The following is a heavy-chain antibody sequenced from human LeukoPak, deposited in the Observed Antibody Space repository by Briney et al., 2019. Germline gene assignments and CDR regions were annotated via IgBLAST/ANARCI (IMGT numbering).Heavy chain of an antibody. CDR2: LRYDGRSK. CDR3: AIGVNYAFDD. D-gene: IGHD1-7*01. CDR1: GFILSDSG. Sequence: LGGPLRLSCTASGFILSDSGFDWVRQAPGKGLGWLASLRYDGRSKYYLDAVKGRFTISRDNSKNTVYLQRDSLRPENTAVYYCAIGVNYAFDDWGQGTLVTVSS. V-gene: IGHV3-30*02. J-gene: IGHJ4*02.